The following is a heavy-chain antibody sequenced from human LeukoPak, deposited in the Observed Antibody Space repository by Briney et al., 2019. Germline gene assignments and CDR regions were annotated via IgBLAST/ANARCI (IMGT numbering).Heavy chain of an antibody. CDR3: ERGGFDTIGFDY. Sequence: GGSLRLSCAASGLTVRSNYMSWVRQAPGKGLEWVSVIYRGGLTDYADSVKGRFTISRDNSRNTLYLQMNSLRAEDTAVYYCERGGFDTIGFDYWGQGTLVTVSS. V-gene: IGHV3-53*01. D-gene: IGHD3-10*01. CDR2: IYRGGLT. J-gene: IGHJ4*02. CDR1: GLTVRSNY.